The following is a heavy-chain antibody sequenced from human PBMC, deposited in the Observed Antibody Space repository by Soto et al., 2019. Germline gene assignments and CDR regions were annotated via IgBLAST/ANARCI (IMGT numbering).Heavy chain of an antibody. V-gene: IGHV1-69*13. CDR2: IIPIFGTA. D-gene: IGHD6-13*01. J-gene: IGHJ6*02. CDR3: ARDGPIAAAGKDYYYYGMDV. Sequence: ASVKVSCKASGGTFSSYAISWVRQAPGQGLEWMGGIIPIFGTANYAQKFQGRVTITADESTSTAYMELSSLRSEDTAVYYCARDGPIAAAGKDYYYYGMDVWGQGTTVTVSS. CDR1: GGTFSSYA.